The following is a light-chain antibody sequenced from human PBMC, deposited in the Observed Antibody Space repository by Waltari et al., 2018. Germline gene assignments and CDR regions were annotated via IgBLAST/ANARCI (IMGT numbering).Light chain of an antibody. CDR1: HSVSSN. CDR2: GAS. V-gene: IGKV3-15*01. CDR3: QQYLSWYT. Sequence: EVVMTQSPANLSVSPGERATLSCRASHSVSSNLAWYQQKPGQTPRLLIYGASTRATGIPARFSGSGSGTEFTLTISNLQSEDFAVYYCQQYLSWYTFGQGTKLEIK. J-gene: IGKJ2*01.